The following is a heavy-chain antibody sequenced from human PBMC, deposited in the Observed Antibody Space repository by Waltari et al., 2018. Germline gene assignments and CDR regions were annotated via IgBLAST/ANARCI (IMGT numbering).Heavy chain of an antibody. CDR2: ITRSSRDI. V-gene: IGHV3-21*01. D-gene: IGHD1-26*01. J-gene: IGHJ4*02. CDR3: ARDRWEQAIDY. Sequence: EVQLVESGGGLVKPGGSLRLSCAASGFTLSSYSMNWVRQAPGEGVEWVSSITRSSRDIYYADSVKGRFTISRDNAKNSLYLQMNSLRAEDTAVYYCARDRWEQAIDYWGQGTLVTVSS. CDR1: GFTLSSYS.